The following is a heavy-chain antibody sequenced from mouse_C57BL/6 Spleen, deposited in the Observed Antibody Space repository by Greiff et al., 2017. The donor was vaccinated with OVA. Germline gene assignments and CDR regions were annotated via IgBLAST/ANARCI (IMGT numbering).Heavy chain of an antibody. J-gene: IGHJ3*01. CDR2: IYPGSGNT. CDR1: GYSFTDYY. V-gene: IGHV1-76*01. Sequence: VQLQESGAELVRPGASVKLSCKASGYSFTDYYINWVKQRPGQGLEWIARIYPGSGNTYYTEKFKGKATLTAETSSSTAYMQLSSLTSEDSAVYFCARWGAFADWGQGTLVTVSA. CDR3: ARWGAFAD.